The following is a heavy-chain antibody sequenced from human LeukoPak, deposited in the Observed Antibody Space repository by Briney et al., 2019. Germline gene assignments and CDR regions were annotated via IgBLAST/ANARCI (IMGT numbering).Heavy chain of an antibody. J-gene: IGHJ4*02. CDR3: ARQYSSSWVGY. CDR1: GFTFSSYW. Sequence: PGGSLRLSCAASGFTFSSYWMHWVRQAPGKGLVWVSRISTDGSSTNSADSVKGRFTISRDNSKNTLYLQMNSLRAEDTAVYYCARQYSSSWVGYWGQGTLVTVSS. V-gene: IGHV3-74*01. D-gene: IGHD6-13*01. CDR2: ISTDGSST.